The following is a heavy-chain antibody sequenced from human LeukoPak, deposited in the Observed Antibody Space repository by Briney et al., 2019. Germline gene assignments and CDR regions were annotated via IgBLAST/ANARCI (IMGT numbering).Heavy chain of an antibody. V-gene: IGHV3-48*03. CDR3: ASAMLASDSSGYYTSDYLEH. J-gene: IGHJ4*02. D-gene: IGHD3-22*01. CDR2: ICSSGNTR. CDR1: GMMFSSYE. Sequence: GGSLRLSCTASGMMFSSYEMFWVRQAPGKGLQWISYICSSGNTRKYADSVKGRFTISRDNAKKSLQLEMSGLRGDDSAIYYCASAMLASDSSGYYTSDYLEHWGQGTLVSVSS.